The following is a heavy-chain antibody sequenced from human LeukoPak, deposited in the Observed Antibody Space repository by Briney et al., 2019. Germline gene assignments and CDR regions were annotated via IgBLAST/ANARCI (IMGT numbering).Heavy chain of an antibody. D-gene: IGHD6-13*01. V-gene: IGHV4-39*01. CDR2: IYYSGHT. J-gene: IGHJ4*02. CDR3: ARRDAAAGRRIDY. Sequence: SETLSLTCSVSGGSISSSSYYWGWVRQPPGKGLEWIGSIYYSGHTYHNPSLKSRVTISEDTSKNQFSLKLSSVTAADTAVYYCARRDAAAGRRIDYWGQGTLVTVSS. CDR1: GGSISSSSYY.